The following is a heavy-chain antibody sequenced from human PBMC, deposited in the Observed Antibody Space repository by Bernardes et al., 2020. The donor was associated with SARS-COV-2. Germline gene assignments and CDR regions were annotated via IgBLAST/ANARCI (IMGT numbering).Heavy chain of an antibody. CDR2: ISGDGSGI. V-gene: IGHV3-74*01. CDR3: TRGSGNYYFDY. J-gene: IGHJ4*02. CDR1: GFTFSDYF. Sequence: GGSLRLSCAASGFTFSDYFIHWVRQVPGKGLVWVSRISGDGSGINYADSVRGRFTISRDNARNTLYLQMNSLRPEDTAVYYCTRGSGNYYFDYWGRGTLITVSS. D-gene: IGHD1-26*01.